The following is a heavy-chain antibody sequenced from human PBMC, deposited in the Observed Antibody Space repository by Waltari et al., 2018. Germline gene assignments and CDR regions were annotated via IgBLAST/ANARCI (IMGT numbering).Heavy chain of an antibody. Sequence: QVQLVESGGGVVQPGGSLRLSCAASGFTFTSYGIHWVRQAPGKGLEWVAFIRYDGSNKYYADSVKGRFTISRDNSRNTVYLQMDSLRVEDTAAYYCAKDGYSSGWTFGYWGQGTLVTVSS. CDR3: AKDGYSSGWTFGY. CDR1: GFTFTSYG. V-gene: IGHV3-30*02. J-gene: IGHJ4*02. CDR2: IRYDGSNK. D-gene: IGHD6-19*01.